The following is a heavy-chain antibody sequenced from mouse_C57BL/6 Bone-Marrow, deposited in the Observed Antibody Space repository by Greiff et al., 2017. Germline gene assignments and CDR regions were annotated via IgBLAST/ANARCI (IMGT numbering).Heavy chain of an antibody. D-gene: IGHD4-1*01. CDR3: ARSLSGTGSSFDY. Sequence: VQLQQSGPVLVKPGASVKMSCKASGYTFTDYYMNWVKQSHGKSLEWIGVINPYNGGTSYNQKFKGKATLTVDKSSSTAYMELNSLTSEDSAVYYCARSLSGTGSSFDYWGQGTTLTVSS. CDR2: INPYNGGT. CDR1: GYTFTDYY. J-gene: IGHJ2*01. V-gene: IGHV1-19*01.